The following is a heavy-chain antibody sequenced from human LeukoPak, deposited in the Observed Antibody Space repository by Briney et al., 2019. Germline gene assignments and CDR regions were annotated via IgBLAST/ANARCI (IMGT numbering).Heavy chain of an antibody. CDR2: ICGSGGST. J-gene: IGHJ4*02. CDR1: GFTFSSYA. D-gene: IGHD3-3*01. Sequence: PGGSLRLSCAASGFTFSSYAMSWVRQAPGKGLEWVSAICGSGGSTYYADSVKGQFTIPRDNSKNTLCLQMHSLRPEDTAVYFCAKGDSNHDLCLLNWGQGTLLTVSS. CDR3: AKGDSNHDLCLLN. V-gene: IGHV3-23*01.